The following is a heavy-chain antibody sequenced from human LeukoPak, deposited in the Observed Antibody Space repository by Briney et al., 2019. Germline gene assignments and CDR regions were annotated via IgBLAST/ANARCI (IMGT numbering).Heavy chain of an antibody. CDR3: ALTNYGGNSPFGDY. Sequence: KTGGPLRLSCAASGFTFSSYSMNWVRQAPGEGLEWVSSISSSSSYIYYADSVKGRFTISRDNAKNSLYLQMNSLRAEDTAVYYCALTNYGGNSPFGDYWGQGTLVTVSS. D-gene: IGHD4-23*01. V-gene: IGHV3-21*01. CDR2: ISSSSSYI. J-gene: IGHJ4*02. CDR1: GFTFSSYS.